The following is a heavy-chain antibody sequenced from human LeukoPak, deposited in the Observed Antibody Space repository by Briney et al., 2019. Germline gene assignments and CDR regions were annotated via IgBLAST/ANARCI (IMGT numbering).Heavy chain of an antibody. J-gene: IGHJ4*02. CDR2: IRRKPNGYTT. CDR3: ARDKS. CDR1: GFTFSDHY. V-gene: IGHV3-72*01. Sequence: PGGSLRLSCAASGFTFSDHYLDWVRQAPGKGLEWVARIRRKPNGYTTEYAAPVKGRFTISRDDSKNSVYLQMNSLESEDTAVYYCARDKSWGQGTLVTVSS.